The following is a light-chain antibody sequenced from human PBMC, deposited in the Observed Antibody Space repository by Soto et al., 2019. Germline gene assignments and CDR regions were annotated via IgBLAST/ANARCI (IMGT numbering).Light chain of an antibody. CDR3: QQYGASPPFT. J-gene: IGKJ3*01. V-gene: IGKV3-20*01. Sequence: EIVLTQSPGTLSLSPGVRATLSCRASQTISSSSLAWYQQKPGQAPRLLIFGASSRATGIPDRFSGSGSGTDFTLTISRLEPEDFAVYYCQQYGASPPFTFGPGTKVDIK. CDR2: GAS. CDR1: QTISSSS.